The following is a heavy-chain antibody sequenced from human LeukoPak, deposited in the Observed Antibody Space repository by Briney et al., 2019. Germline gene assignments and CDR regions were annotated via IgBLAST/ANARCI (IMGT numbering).Heavy chain of an antibody. Sequence: NPSETLSLTCAVYGGSFSGYYWSWIRQPPGKGLEWIGEINHSGSTNYNPSLKSRVTISVDTSKNQFSLKLSSVTAADTAVYHCARRPVAFNRIAVAGTGIDYWGQGTLVTVSS. J-gene: IGHJ4*02. CDR2: INHSGST. CDR3: ARRPVAFNRIAVAGTGIDY. D-gene: IGHD6-19*01. V-gene: IGHV4-34*01. CDR1: GGSFSGYY.